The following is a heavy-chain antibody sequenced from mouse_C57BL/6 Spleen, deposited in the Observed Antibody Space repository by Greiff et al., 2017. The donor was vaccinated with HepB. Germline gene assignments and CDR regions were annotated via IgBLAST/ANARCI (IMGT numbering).Heavy chain of an antibody. Sequence: VQLQQSGPELVKPGASVKISCKASGYAFSSSWMNWVKQRPGKGLEWIGRIYPGDGDTNYNGKFKGKATLTADKSSSTAYMQLSSLTSEDAAVYFCARQYSNSWFAYWGQGTLVTVSA. V-gene: IGHV1-82*01. J-gene: IGHJ3*01. CDR3: ARQYSNSWFAY. D-gene: IGHD2-5*01. CDR1: GYAFSSSW. CDR2: IYPGDGDT.